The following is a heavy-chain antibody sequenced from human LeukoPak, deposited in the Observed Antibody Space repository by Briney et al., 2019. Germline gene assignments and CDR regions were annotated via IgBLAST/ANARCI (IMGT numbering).Heavy chain of an antibody. J-gene: IGHJ4*02. V-gene: IGHV1-69*13. CDR1: GGTFSCYA. Sequence: ASVKVSCKASGGTFSCYAISWVRQAPGQGLEWMGGIIPIFGTANYAQKFQGRVTITADESTSTAYMELSSLRSEDTAVYYCARGTAAAGIGLYYFDYWGQGTLVTVSS. CDR2: IIPIFGTA. CDR3: ARGTAAAGIGLYYFDY. D-gene: IGHD6-13*01.